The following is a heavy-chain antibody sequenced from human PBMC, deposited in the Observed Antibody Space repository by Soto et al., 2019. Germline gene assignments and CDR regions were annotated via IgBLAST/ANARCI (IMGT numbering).Heavy chain of an antibody. V-gene: IGHV1-69*12. CDR1: GGTFSSYA. J-gene: IGHJ5*02. Sequence: QVQLVQSGAEVKKPGSSVKVSCKASGGTFSSYAISWVRQAPGQGLEWMGGIIPIFGTANYAQKFQGRVTITADESTSTAYMERSSLRSEDTAVYYCARDSASGYYGDNWFDPWGQGTLVTVSS. D-gene: IGHD3-3*01. CDR3: ARDSASGYYGDNWFDP. CDR2: IIPIFGTA.